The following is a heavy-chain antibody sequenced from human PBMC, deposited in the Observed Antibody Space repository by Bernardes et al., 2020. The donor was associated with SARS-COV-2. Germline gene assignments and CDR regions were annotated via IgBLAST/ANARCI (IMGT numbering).Heavy chain of an antibody. D-gene: IGHD6-13*01. CDR1: GFSLSTSGMC. V-gene: IGHV2-70*11. J-gene: IGHJ3*02. Sequence: LVKPTQTLTLTCTFSGFSLSTSGMCVSWIRQPPGKALEWLARIDWDDDKYYSTSLKTRLTISKDTSKNQVVLTMTNMDPVDTATYYCARINIAAAGTAFDIWGQGTMVTVSS. CDR3: ARINIAAAGTAFDI. CDR2: IDWDDDK.